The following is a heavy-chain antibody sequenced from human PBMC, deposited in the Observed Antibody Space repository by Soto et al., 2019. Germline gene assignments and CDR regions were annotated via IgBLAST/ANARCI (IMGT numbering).Heavy chain of an antibody. D-gene: IGHD1-20*01. Sequence: EVQLVESGGGLVQPGGSLRLSCAASGFNFRSDWMSWVRQAPGKWLEWVATITSDGNAQIYVDSVKGRFSISRDNARNSWFLQMDNLRADETAVYYCAGEHRYHFDPWGQGTLVTVS. CDR1: GFNFRSDW. CDR2: ITSDGNAQ. J-gene: IGHJ5*02. CDR3: AGEHRYHFDP. V-gene: IGHV3-7*01.